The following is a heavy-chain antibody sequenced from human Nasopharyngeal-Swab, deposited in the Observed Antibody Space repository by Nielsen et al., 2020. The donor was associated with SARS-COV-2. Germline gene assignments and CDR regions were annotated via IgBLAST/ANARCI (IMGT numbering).Heavy chain of an antibody. J-gene: IGHJ4*02. Sequence: GGSLRLSCTASGFTFSNYAMSWVRQAPGKGLEWVSAISGSGGSTYYADSVQGRFTISRDNSKNTLYLQMNSLRAEDTAVYYCARWGIAAAGTTWGFDYWGQGTLVTVSS. D-gene: IGHD6-13*01. CDR2: ISGSGGST. CDR3: ARWGIAAAGTTWGFDY. V-gene: IGHV3-23*01. CDR1: GFTFSNYA.